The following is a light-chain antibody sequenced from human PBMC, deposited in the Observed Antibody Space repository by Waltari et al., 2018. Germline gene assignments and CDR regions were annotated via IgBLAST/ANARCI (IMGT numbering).Light chain of an antibody. CDR2: AAS. CDR1: RTISTF. CDR3: QQSYRTPLT. J-gene: IGKJ4*01. V-gene: IGKV1-39*01. Sequence: DIQMTQSPSSLSASVGDRVTITCRSSRTISTFLQWYQQKPGKAPKLLIYAASSLQSGGPTRFSGSGIGTDFTLTISYLQPEDFATYYCQQSYRTPLTFGGGTKVELK.